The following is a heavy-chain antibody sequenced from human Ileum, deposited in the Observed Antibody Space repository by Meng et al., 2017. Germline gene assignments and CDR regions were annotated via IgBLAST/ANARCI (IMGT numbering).Heavy chain of an antibody. J-gene: IGHJ4*02. CDR1: GFSFNSYA. CDR2: ISGGGATA. CDR3: EKDLWVVATRFDY. Sequence: GESLKISCAASGFSFNSYAMSWVRQAPGKGLEWVSAISGGGATAYYADSVKGRFTISRDNSKNTLYLQMDSLRDEDTAMYYCEKDLWVVATRFDYWGQGTLVTVSS. V-gene: IGHV3-23*01. D-gene: IGHD2-15*01.